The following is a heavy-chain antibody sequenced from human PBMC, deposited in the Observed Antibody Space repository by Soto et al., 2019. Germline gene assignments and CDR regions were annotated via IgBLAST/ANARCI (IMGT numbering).Heavy chain of an antibody. J-gene: IGHJ6*03. D-gene: IGHD2-2*01. Sequence: PGGSLRLSCAASGFTFSSYAMSWVRQAPGKGLEWVSAISGSGGSTYYADSVKGRFTTSRDNSKNTLYLQMNSLRAEDTAVYYCAKGSVGTKRTLYYYYYYMDVWGKGTTVTVSS. CDR1: GFTFSSYA. V-gene: IGHV3-23*01. CDR3: AKGSVGTKRTLYYYYYYMDV. CDR2: ISGSGGST.